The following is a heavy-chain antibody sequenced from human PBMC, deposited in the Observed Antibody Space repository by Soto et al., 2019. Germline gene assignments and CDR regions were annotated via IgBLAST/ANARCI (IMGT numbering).Heavy chain of an antibody. Sequence: GGSLRLSCAASGFTFSSYGMHWVRQAPGKGLEWVAVIWYDGSNKYYADSVKGRFTISRDNSKNTLYLQMNSLRAEDTAVYYGARDRSVNGVWLDPWGQGSLVTVSS. D-gene: IGHD3-3*01. CDR2: IWYDGSNK. CDR1: GFTFSSYG. CDR3: ARDRSVNGVWLDP. V-gene: IGHV3-33*01. J-gene: IGHJ5*02.